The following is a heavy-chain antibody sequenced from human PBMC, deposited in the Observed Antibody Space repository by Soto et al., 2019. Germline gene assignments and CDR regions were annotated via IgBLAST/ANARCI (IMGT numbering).Heavy chain of an antibody. CDR1: GFTFNIYA. CDR2: ISYDGSNK. J-gene: IGHJ4*02. V-gene: IGHV3-30-3*01. Sequence: GGSLRLSCAASGFTFNIYAMHWVRQAPGKGLEWVAVISYDGSNKYYADSVKGRFTISRDNSKNTLYLQMNSLRAEDTAVYYCARDGVVTAITYFDYWGQGTLVTVSS. D-gene: IGHD2-21*02. CDR3: ARDGVVTAITYFDY.